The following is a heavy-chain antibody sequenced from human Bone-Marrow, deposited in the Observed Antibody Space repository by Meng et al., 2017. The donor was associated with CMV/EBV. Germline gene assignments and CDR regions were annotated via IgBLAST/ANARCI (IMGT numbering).Heavy chain of an antibody. CDR1: GYTFTRYG. CDR3: ARALQYCSSASCRQPLGS. CDR2: INAYNGNT. V-gene: IGHV1-18*01. J-gene: IGHJ5*02. Sequence: ASVTVSCKASGYTFTRYGISWVRQAPGQGLEWMGWINAYNGNTNYAQKLQGRVTMTTDTSTSTAYMSLRSLRSNDTAVYYCARALQYCSSASCRQPLGSWGQGTLVTVSS. D-gene: IGHD2-2*01.